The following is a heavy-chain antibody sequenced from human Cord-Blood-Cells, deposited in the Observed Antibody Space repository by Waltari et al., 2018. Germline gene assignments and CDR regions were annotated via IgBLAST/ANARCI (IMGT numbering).Heavy chain of an antibody. V-gene: IGHV1-69*06. CDR1: GGTFSSYA. D-gene: IGHD2-21*01. CDR2: IIPIFGTA. J-gene: IGHJ2*01. CDR3: ASRYCGGDCYYWYFDL. Sequence: QVQLVQSGAEVKKPGSSVKVSCKASGGTFSSYAISWVRQAPGQGLAWMGGIIPIFGTANYAQKLQGRVTITADKSTSTAYMELSSLRSEDTGVYYCASRYCGGDCYYWYFDLWGRGTLVTVSS.